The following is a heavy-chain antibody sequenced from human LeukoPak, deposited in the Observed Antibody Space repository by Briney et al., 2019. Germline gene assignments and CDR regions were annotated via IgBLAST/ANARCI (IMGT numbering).Heavy chain of an antibody. J-gene: IGHJ6*02. CDR1: GGSFSGYY. CDR3: ARASSGYCSGGSCYPTAYYYYGMDV. CDR2: INHSGST. Sequence: PSETLSLTCAVYGGSFSGYYWSWIRQPPGKGLEWIGEINHSGSTNYNPSLKSRVTISVDTSKNQFSLKLSSVTAADTAVYYCARASSGYCSGGSCYPTAYYYYGMDVWGQGTTVTVSS. D-gene: IGHD2-15*01. V-gene: IGHV4-34*01.